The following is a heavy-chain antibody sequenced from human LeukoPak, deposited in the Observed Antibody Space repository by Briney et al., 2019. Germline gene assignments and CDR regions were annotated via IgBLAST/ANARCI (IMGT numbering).Heavy chain of an antibody. V-gene: IGHV3-23*01. J-gene: IGHJ4*02. CDR3: ARDGRGAVAGFDY. CDR2: ISGSGGIT. Sequence: GGSLRLSCAASGFTFSTYAMTWVRQAPGKGLEWVSSISGSGGITYYADSAKGRFTISRDNPKNTLYLQMNSLRAEVLAVYYCARDGRGAVAGFDYWGQGTLVTVSS. D-gene: IGHD6-19*01. CDR1: GFTFSTYA.